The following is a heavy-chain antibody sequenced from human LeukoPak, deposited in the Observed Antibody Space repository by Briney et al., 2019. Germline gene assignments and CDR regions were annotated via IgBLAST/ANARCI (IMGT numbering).Heavy chain of an antibody. D-gene: IGHD3-9*01. V-gene: IGHV1-69*13. J-gene: IGHJ5*02. CDR3: AKTAYDILTGYYFGWFDP. Sequence: SVKVSCKASGGTFSSYSISWVRQAPGQGLEWMGGIIPIFGTANYAQKFQGRVTITADESTSKAYMELSSLRSEDTAVYYCAKTAYDILTGYYFGWFDPWGQGTLVTVSS. CDR1: GGTFSSYS. CDR2: IIPIFGTA.